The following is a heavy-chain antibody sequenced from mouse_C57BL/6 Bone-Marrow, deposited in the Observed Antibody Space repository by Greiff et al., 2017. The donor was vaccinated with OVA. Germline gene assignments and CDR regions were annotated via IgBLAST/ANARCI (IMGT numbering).Heavy chain of an antibody. D-gene: IGHD6-1*01. CDR3: ERAGGGDD. V-gene: IGHV1-81*01. J-gene: IGHJ2*01. CDR1: GYTFTSYG. Sequence: VQGVESGAELARPGASVKLSCKASGYTFTSYGISWVKQRTGQGLEWIGEIYPRSGNTYYNEQFKGKATLTADKSSSTAYMELRSLRSEDSAVYFCERAGGGDDWGQGTTLTVSS. CDR2: IYPRSGNT.